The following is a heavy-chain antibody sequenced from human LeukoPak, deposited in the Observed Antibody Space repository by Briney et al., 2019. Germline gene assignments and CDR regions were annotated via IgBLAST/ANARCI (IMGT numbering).Heavy chain of an antibody. Sequence: SETLSLTRTASGGSISSSSYYWGWIRQPPGKGLEWIGSIYYTGNIFYNPSLKRRVTISIDTSKNQISLKVRSVTAADTAVYYCAREYSSSYGFDYWGQGTLVTVSS. CDR3: AREYSSSYGFDY. V-gene: IGHV4-39*02. CDR2: IYYTGNI. CDR1: GGSISSSSYY. J-gene: IGHJ4*02. D-gene: IGHD6-6*01.